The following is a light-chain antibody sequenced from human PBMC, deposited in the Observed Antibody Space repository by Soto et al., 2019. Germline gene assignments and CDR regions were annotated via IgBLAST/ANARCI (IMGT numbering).Light chain of an antibody. V-gene: IGKV3-15*01. J-gene: IGKJ1*01. CDR1: QTVRNN. CDR2: GAS. CDR3: QQYNNWPTWT. Sequence: EFVLTQSPGTLSFSPGEIATLSCSASQTVRNNYLAWYQQKPGQAPRLLIYGASTRATGIPARFSGSGSETEFTLTIRSLQAEDSAVYFCQQYNNWPTWTCGQGTKGDIK.